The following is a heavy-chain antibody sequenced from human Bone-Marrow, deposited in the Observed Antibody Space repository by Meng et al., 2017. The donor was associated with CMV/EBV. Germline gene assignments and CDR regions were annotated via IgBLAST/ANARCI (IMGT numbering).Heavy chain of an antibody. CDR2: ISSSSYI. Sequence: ETLSLTCTVSGGSISSSSYYWGWVRQAPGKGLEWVSSISSSSYIYYADSVEARFTILRDNAKNSLYLQMHSLRAEDTAVYYCARGEGWGQGTLVTVSS. CDR3: ARGEG. V-gene: IGHV3-69-1*01. J-gene: IGHJ4*02. CDR1: GGSISSSSYY.